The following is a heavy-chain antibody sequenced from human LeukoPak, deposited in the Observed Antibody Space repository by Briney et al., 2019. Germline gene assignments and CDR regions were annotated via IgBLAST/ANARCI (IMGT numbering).Heavy chain of an antibody. Sequence: SETLSLTCTVSGGSISGYYWNWIRQSPGKGLEWIGFIYYSGSTTYNPSLKSRVTMSVDTSMSHFSLKLNSVTAADTAVYYCARRASRENYFDYWGQGILVTVSS. CDR3: ARRASRENYFDY. CDR1: GGSISGYY. CDR2: IYYSGST. V-gene: IGHV4-59*08. D-gene: IGHD5-24*01. J-gene: IGHJ4*02.